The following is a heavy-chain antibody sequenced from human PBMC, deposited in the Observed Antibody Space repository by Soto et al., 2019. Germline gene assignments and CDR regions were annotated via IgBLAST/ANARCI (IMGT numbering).Heavy chain of an antibody. D-gene: IGHD3-3*01. CDR3: AREGTYYDFWSGYSPGAFDI. CDR1: GYTFTSYA. CDR2: INAGNGNT. Sequence: GASAKVSSKASGYTFTSYALHWVRQAPGQRLEWMGWINAGNGNTKYSQKFQGRVTITRDTSASTAYMELSSLRPEDTAVYYCAREGTYYDFWSGYSPGAFDIWGQGTMVTVS. J-gene: IGHJ3*02. V-gene: IGHV1-3*01.